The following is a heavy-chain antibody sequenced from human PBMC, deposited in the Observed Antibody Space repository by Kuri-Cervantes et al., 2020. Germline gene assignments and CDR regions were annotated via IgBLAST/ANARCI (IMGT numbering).Heavy chain of an antibody. CDR3: ARGGHSGRFDP. Sequence: GGSLRLSCAASGFTFSSYAMSWVRQAPGKGLEWVSISSSSGGSTYYADSVKGRFTISRDNAKNSLYLQMNSLRAEDTAVYYCARGGHSGRFDPWGQGTLVTVSS. D-gene: IGHD6-19*01. CDR2: SSSSGGST. J-gene: IGHJ5*02. CDR1: GFTFSSYA. V-gene: IGHV3-23*01.